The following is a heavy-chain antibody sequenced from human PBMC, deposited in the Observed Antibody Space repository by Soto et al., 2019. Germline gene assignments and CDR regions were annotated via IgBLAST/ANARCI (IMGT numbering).Heavy chain of an antibody. D-gene: IGHD1-26*01. CDR3: ARSYTTPDAFDI. J-gene: IGHJ3*02. CDR2: ISSNGGST. V-gene: IGHV3-64*01. CDR1: GFTFSSYA. Sequence: GGSLRLSCAASGFTFSSYAMHWVRQAPGKGLEYVSAISSNGGSTYYANSVKGRFTISSDNSKNTLYLQMGSLRAEDMAVYYCARSYTTPDAFDIWGQGTMVTVSS.